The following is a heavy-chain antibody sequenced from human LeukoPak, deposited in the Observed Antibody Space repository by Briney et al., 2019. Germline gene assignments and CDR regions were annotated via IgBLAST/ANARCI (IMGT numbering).Heavy chain of an antibody. CDR2: IYYSGST. J-gene: IGHJ6*03. CDR1: GGSISSGGYY. Sequence: SETLSLTCTVSGGSISSGGYYWSWIRQHPGEGLEWIGYIYYSGSTYYNPSLKSRVTISVDTSKNQFSLKLSSVTAADTAVYYCARMSIAARRGYYYYMDVWGKGTTVTVSS. V-gene: IGHV4-31*03. CDR3: ARMSIAARRGYYYYMDV. D-gene: IGHD6-6*01.